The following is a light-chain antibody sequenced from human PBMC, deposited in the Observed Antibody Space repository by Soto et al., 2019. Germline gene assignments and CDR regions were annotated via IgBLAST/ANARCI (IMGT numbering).Light chain of an antibody. V-gene: IGLV1-44*01. CDR3: AAWDDSLKAVV. Sequence: QSVLTQPPSAAGTPGQRATISCSGSSTNIGSNPVNWYQQLPGTAPKLLIFSNNQRPSGVPDRFSGSRSGTSASLAISGLQSEDEADYHCAAWDDSLKAVVFGGGTKVTVL. J-gene: IGLJ2*01. CDR2: SNN. CDR1: STNIGSNP.